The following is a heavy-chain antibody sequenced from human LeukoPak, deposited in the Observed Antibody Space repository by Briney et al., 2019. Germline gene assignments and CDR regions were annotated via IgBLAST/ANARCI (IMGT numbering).Heavy chain of an antibody. V-gene: IGHV4-30-4*08. CDR1: GGSISSGDYY. D-gene: IGHD2-2*02. J-gene: IGHJ4*02. CDR2: IYYSGST. Sequence: SETLSLTCTVSGGSISSGDYYWSWIRQPPGKGLEWIGYIYYSGSTYYNPSLKSRVTISVDRSKNQFSLKLSSVTAADTAVYYCARERWGEGQLPYFDYWGQGTLVTVSS. CDR3: ARERWGEGQLPYFDY.